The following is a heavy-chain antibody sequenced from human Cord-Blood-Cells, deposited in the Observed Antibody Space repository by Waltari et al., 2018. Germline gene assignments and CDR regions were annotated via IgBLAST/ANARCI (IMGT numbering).Heavy chain of an antibody. CDR3: AKGGYCSSTSCYYDFWSGYYYYYGMDV. CDR2: ISGSGGST. D-gene: IGHD2-2*01. CDR1: GFTFSSYA. V-gene: IGHV3-23*04. Sequence: EVQLVESGGGLVQPGGSLRLSCAASGFTFSSYAMSWVRQAPGKGLEWVSAISGSGGSTYYADSVKCRFTISRDNSKNTLYLQMNSLRAEDTAVYYCAKGGYCSSTSCYYDFWSGYYYYYGMDVWGQGTTVTVSS. J-gene: IGHJ6*02.